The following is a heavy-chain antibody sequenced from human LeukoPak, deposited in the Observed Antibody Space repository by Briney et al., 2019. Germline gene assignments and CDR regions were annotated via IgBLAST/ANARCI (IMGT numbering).Heavy chain of an antibody. CDR1: GGSISNYY. CDR2: IYYSGST. J-gene: IGHJ4*02. D-gene: IGHD3-22*01. V-gene: IGHV4-59*01. Sequence: SETLSLTCTVSGGSISNYYWSWIRQPPGKGLEWIGYIYYSGSTNYNPSLKSRVTISVDTSKNQFSLKLSSVTAADTAVYYCARGDDSGYYDYFDYWGQGALVTVSS. CDR3: ARGDDSGYYDYFDY.